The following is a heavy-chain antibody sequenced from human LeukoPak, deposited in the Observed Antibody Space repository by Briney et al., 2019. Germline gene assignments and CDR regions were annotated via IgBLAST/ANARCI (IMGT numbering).Heavy chain of an antibody. CDR3: ARDGRCGGDCYAS. D-gene: IGHD2-21*02. J-gene: IGHJ4*02. CDR1: GFSFSSYT. V-gene: IGHV3-21*01. Sequence: PGGSLRLSCAASGFSFSSYTMNWVRQAPGKGLEWVSIISSSSTYIYYADSVKGRFTISRDNAKNALYLQMNSLSVEDTAVYYCARDGRCGGDCYASWGEGTLVTVYS. CDR2: ISSSSTYI.